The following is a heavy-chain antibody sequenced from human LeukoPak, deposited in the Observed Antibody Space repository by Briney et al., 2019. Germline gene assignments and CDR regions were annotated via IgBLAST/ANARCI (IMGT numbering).Heavy chain of an antibody. V-gene: IGHV3-23*01. CDR1: GFTFSSYG. Sequence: PGRSLRLSCAASGFTFSSYGMHWVRQAPGKGLEWVSAISGSGGSTYYADSVKGRFTISRDNSKNTLYLQMNSLRAEDTAVYYCAKDLWYSSGSDYWGQGTLVTVSS. CDR2: ISGSGGST. D-gene: IGHD6-19*01. CDR3: AKDLWYSSGSDY. J-gene: IGHJ4*02.